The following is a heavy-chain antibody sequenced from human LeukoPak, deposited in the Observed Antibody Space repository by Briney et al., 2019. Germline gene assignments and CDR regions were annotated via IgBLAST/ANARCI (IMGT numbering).Heavy chain of an antibody. CDR1: GFTFSSYA. V-gene: IGHV3-30*04. CDR3: ARDYYDSSGYHHWYFDL. CDR2: ISYDERSK. J-gene: IGHJ2*01. Sequence: GGSLRLSCAASGFTFSSYAIHWVRQAPGKGLEWVAVISYDERSKFDADSVKGRFTISRDNSKNTVYLQMSSLRAEDTAVYYCARDYYDSSGYHHWYFDLWGRGTLVTVSS. D-gene: IGHD3-22*01.